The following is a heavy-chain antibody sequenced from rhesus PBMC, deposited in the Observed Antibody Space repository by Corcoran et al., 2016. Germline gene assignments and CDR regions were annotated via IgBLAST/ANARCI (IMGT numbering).Heavy chain of an antibody. CDR2: ISGSSGST. J-gene: IGHJ4*01. V-gene: IGHV4-99*01. CDR1: GYSISRGYS. D-gene: IGHD6-31*01. Sequence: QVQLQESGPGLVKPSETLSLTCPVSGYSISRGYSWGWIRQPPGKGLEYIGYISGSSGSTYYNPSLKSRVTISKDTSKNQFSLNLTSVTAADTAVYYCARRAAAGDYFEYWGQGVLVTVSS. CDR3: ARRAAAGDYFEY.